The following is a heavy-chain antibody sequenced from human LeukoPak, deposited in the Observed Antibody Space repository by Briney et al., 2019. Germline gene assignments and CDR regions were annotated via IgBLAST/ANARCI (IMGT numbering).Heavy chain of an antibody. CDR3: ARGGTPGYSSSLHFWGGNYYFDY. V-gene: IGHV3-7*01. J-gene: IGHJ4*02. CDR1: GFTFTNYW. D-gene: IGHD6-13*01. Sequence: GGSLRLSCAASGFTFTNYWMSWVRQAPGTGLEWVANIKQDGNEKYYVDSVRGRFTITRDNAKNSLYLQMNSLRAEDTAVYYCARGGTPGYSSSLHFWGGNYYFDYWGQGTLVTVSS. CDR2: IKQDGNEK.